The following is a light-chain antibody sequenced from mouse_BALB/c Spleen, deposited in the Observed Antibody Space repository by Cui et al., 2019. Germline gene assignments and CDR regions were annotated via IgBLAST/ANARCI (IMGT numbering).Light chain of an antibody. J-gene: IGKJ2*01. Sequence: QTAFTPSPAITSASLGERFTMTCTASSSVSSSYLHWYQQKPGSSPKLWIYSTSNLASGVPARFSVSGSGTSYSLTISSMEAEDAATYYCHQYHRSPYTFGGGTKLEIK. CDR3: HQYHRSPYT. CDR1: SSVSSSY. CDR2: STS. V-gene: IGKV4-74*01.